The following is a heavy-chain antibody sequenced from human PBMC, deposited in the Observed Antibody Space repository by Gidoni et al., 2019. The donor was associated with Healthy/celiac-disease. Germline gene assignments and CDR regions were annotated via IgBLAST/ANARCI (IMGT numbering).Heavy chain of an antibody. D-gene: IGHD3-22*01. J-gene: IGHJ4*02. CDR1: GASIRSSSYY. CDR3: ARIRYYYDSCIDY. V-gene: IGHV4-39*07. Sequence: QLQLQESGPGLVKPSETLSLTCTVPGASIRSSSYYWGWIRQPPGKGLEWIGSIYYSGSTYYNPSLKSRVTISVDTSKNQFSLKLSSVTAADTAVYYCARIRYYYDSCIDYWGQGTLVTVSS. CDR2: IYYSGST.